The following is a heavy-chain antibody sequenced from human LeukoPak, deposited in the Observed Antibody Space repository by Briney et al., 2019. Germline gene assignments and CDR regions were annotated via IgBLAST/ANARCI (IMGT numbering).Heavy chain of an antibody. CDR3: AKERLGGNYGDYAVDY. D-gene: IGHD4-17*01. CDR1: GFTFTSYA. Sequence: GGSLRLSCAASGFTFTSYAMSWVRQAPGKGLEWVSSVSGSGDGTYYADSVKGRFTISRDNSKKTLDLHMDSLRAEDTAVYYCAKERLGGNYGDYAVDYWGQGTIVTVSS. CDR2: VSGSGDGT. V-gene: IGHV3-23*01. J-gene: IGHJ4*02.